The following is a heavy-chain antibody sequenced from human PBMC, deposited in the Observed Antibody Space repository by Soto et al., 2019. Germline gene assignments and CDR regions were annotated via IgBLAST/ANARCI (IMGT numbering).Heavy chain of an antibody. J-gene: IGHJ4*02. CDR3: ARGTHYDILTGYYTPFDY. Sequence: SETLSLTCAVYGGSFSGYYWSWIRQPPGKGLEWIGEINHSGSTNYNPSLKSRVTISVDTSKNQFSLKLSSVTAADTAVYYCARGTHYDILTGYYTPFDYWGQGTLVTVSS. V-gene: IGHV4-34*01. D-gene: IGHD3-9*01. CDR2: INHSGST. CDR1: GGSFSGYY.